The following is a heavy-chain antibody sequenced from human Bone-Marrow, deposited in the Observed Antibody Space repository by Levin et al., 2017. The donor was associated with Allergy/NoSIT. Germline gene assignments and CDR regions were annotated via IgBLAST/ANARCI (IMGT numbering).Heavy chain of an antibody. Sequence: SETLSLTCTVSGGSISSYYWSWIRQPPGKGLEWIGYIYYSGSTNYNPSLKSRVTISVDTSKNQFSLKLSSVTAADTAVYYCARHIRGIVVVPGYYYYGMDVWGQGTTVTVSS. CDR2: IYYSGST. CDR3: ARHIRGIVVVPGYYYYGMDV. J-gene: IGHJ6*02. D-gene: IGHD2-2*01. V-gene: IGHV4-59*08. CDR1: GGSISSYY.